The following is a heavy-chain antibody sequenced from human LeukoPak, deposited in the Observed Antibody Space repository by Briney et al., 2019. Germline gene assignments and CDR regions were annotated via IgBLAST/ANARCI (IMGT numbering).Heavy chain of an antibody. Sequence: SETLSLTCSVSGGSMSRRSYYWGWIRQPPGKGLEWIGSIYYRGSTYYNPSLKRRVTMSVDTSKNQFPLKLSSVTAADTAVPYCARDRTIRGYTFDMWGPGTMVTVSS. D-gene: IGHD5-12*01. CDR2: IYYRGST. CDR1: GGSMSRRSYY. J-gene: IGHJ3*02. CDR3: ARDRTIRGYTFDM. V-gene: IGHV4-39*06.